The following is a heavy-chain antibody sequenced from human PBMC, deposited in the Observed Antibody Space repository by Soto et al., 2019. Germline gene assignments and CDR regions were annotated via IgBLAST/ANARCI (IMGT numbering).Heavy chain of an antibody. CDR3: ARVGLYRYFWFDP. CDR1: GYTFTSYA. J-gene: IGHJ5*02. D-gene: IGHD1-26*01. CDR2: INAGNGNT. Sequence: ASVKVSCKASGYTFTSYAMHWVRQAPGQRLEWMGWINAGNGNTKYSQKFQGRVTITTDTSASTAYMELSSLRSEDTAVYYCARVGLYRYFWFDPWGQGTLVTVSS. V-gene: IGHV1-3*01.